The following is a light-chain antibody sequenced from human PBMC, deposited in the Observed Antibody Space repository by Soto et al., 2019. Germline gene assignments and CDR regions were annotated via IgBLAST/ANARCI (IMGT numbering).Light chain of an antibody. CDR2: GAS. J-gene: IGKJ2*01. V-gene: IGKV3-20*01. Sequence: EIVLTQSPGTLSLSPGERATLSCRASQSVSSSYLAWYQQKPGQAPRLLIYGASSRATGIPDRFSGSGSGRDFTLTIGRLETEDFAVYYCQQYGSSLIAFGQGTKLEIK. CDR1: QSVSSSY. CDR3: QQYGSSLIA.